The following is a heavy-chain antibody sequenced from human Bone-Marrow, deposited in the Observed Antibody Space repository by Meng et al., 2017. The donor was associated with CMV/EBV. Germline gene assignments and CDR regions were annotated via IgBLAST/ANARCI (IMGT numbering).Heavy chain of an antibody. J-gene: IGHJ4*02. V-gene: IGHV1-2*02. Sequence: ASVKVSCKASGYTFTGYYMHWVRQAPGQGLGWMGWINPNSGGTNYAQKFQGRGTMTRETSISTAYMELSRLRSDDTAVDYCARTAGGSYCHFDYWGQGTLVTVSS. CDR2: INPNSGGT. D-gene: IGHD1-26*01. CDR1: GYTFTGYY. CDR3: ARTAGGSYCHFDY.